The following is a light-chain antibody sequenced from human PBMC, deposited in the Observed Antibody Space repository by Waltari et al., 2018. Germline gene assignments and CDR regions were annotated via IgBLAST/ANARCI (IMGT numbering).Light chain of an antibody. CDR3: QQYESYPLT. V-gene: IGKV1-5*03. J-gene: IGKJ2*01. CDR2: KPS. CDR1: QSIGGW. Sequence: DIQMTQSPSTLSASVGDRVTITCRASQSIGGWLAWYQQKPGKAPNLLIFKPSYLESGVSSRFSGSGSGTDFTLTISRLQPADFATYYCQQYESYPLTFGQGTKLEI.